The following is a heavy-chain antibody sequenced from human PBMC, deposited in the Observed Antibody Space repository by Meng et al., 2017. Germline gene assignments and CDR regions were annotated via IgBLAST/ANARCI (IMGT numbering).Heavy chain of an antibody. Sequence: SETLSLTCAVSGYSISSGYYWGWIRQPPGKGLEWIGSSYHSGSTYYNPSLKSRVTRSVDTSRNQFSLKLSSVTAADTAVYYCANFGDSSGYRPGSFDYWGQGTLVTVSS. CDR1: GYSISSGYY. CDR2: SYHSGST. V-gene: IGHV4-38-2*01. CDR3: ANFGDSSGYRPGSFDY. J-gene: IGHJ4*02. D-gene: IGHD3-22*01.